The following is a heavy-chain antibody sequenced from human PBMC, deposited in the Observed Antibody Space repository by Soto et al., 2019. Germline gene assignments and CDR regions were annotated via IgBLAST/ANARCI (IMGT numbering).Heavy chain of an antibody. CDR3: ARDLFWSGSTVWGMDV. J-gene: IGHJ6*02. D-gene: IGHD3-3*01. CDR2: IYYSGST. CDR1: GGSISSGDYY. V-gene: IGHV4-30-4*01. Sequence: QVQLQESGPGLVKPSQTLSLTYTVSGGSISSGDYYWSWIRQPPGKGLEWIGYIYYSGSTYYNPSLKSRVTISVDTSKNQFSLKLSSVTAADTAVYYCARDLFWSGSTVWGMDVWGQGTTVTVSS.